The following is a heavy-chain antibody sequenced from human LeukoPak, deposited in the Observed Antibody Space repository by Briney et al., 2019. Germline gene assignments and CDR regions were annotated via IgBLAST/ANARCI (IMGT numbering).Heavy chain of an antibody. D-gene: IGHD2-2*01. Sequence: SETLSLTCTVSGGSISSSSYYWGWIRQPPGKGLEWIGSIYYSGSTYYNPSLKSRVTISVDTSKNQFSLKLSSVTAADTAVYYCPIGYCSSTSCYTFDYWGQGTLVTVSS. CDR1: GGSISSSSYY. CDR2: IYYSGST. J-gene: IGHJ4*02. CDR3: PIGYCSSTSCYTFDY. V-gene: IGHV4-39*07.